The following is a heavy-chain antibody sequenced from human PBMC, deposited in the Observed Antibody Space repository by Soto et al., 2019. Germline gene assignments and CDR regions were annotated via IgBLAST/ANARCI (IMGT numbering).Heavy chain of an antibody. CDR1: GFPFRSYG. V-gene: IGHV3-33*01. CDR3: ASGTGYYTSSTYSAVCYGMDV. Sequence: QVQLVESGGGVVQPGRSLRLSCAASGFPFRSYGMHWVRQAPGKGLEWVSVIWYDGSKEYYTDSVKGRFIISRDNSQNKLYLQMNRLRAEDTAMCYCASGTGYYTSSTYSAVCYGMDVWGQGTTVTVSS. D-gene: IGHD2-2*01. J-gene: IGHJ6*02. CDR2: IWYDGSKE.